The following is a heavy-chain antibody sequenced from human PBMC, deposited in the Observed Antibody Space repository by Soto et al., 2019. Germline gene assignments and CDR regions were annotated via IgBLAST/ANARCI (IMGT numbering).Heavy chain of an antibody. CDR1: GGSISSGGYY. Sequence: PSETLSLTCTVSGGSISSGGYYWSWIRQHPGKGLEWIGYIYYSGSTYYNPSLKSRVTISVDTSKNQFSLKLSSVTAADTAVYCCARDPLEYYYDSSGKGPGAFDIWGQGTMVTVSS. CDR2: IYYSGST. D-gene: IGHD3-22*01. CDR3: ARDPLEYYYDSSGKGPGAFDI. V-gene: IGHV4-31*03. J-gene: IGHJ3*02.